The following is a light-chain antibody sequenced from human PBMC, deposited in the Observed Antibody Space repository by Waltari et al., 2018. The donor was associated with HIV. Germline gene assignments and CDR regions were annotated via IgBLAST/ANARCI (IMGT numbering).Light chain of an antibody. Sequence: QAVLTQPASLSASPGTSARLTCTLRSGINVLTYRIYWYRQKPGSPPHNLLRYKSDSYKHQGSGVPSRFSGSNDASANAGILLISGLQSEDEADYYCVIWHSDAWVFGGGTKLTVL. CDR3: VIWHSDAWV. J-gene: IGLJ3*02. V-gene: IGLV5-45*01. CDR2: YKSDSYK. CDR1: SGINVLTYR.